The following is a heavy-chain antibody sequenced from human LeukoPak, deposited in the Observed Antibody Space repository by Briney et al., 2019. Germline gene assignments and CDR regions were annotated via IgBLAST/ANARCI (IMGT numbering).Heavy chain of an antibody. D-gene: IGHD4-17*01. V-gene: IGHV4-34*01. CDR3: ARGITDHGDYYPLRPLGY. Sequence: SETLSLTCAVYGGSFSGYYWSWIRQPPGKGLEWIGQINHSGSTNYNPSLRSRVTISVDTSKNQFSLKLSSVTAADTAVYYCARGITDHGDYYPLRPLGYWGQGTLVTVSS. CDR2: INHSGST. CDR1: GGSFSGYY. J-gene: IGHJ4*02.